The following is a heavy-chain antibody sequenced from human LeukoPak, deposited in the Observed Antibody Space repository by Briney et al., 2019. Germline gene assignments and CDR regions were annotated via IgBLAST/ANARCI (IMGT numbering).Heavy chain of an antibody. J-gene: IGHJ6*02. CDR3: ARDLTGYSSSWPLNYYYYGMDV. D-gene: IGHD6-13*01. CDR1: GFTFSDYY. V-gene: IGHV3-11*01. CDR2: ISSSGSTI. Sequence: PGGSLRLSCAASGFTFSDYYMSWIRQAPGKGLEWVSYISSSGSTIYYADSVKGRFTISRDNAKNSLYLQMNSLRAEDTAVYYCARDLTGYSSSWPLNYYYYGMDVRGQGTTVTVSS.